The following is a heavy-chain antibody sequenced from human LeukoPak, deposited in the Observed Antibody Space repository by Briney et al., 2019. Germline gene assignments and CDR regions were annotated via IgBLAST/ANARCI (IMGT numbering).Heavy chain of an antibody. Sequence: PSETLSLTCTVSGGSISSSSYYWGWIRQPPGKGLEWIGSIYYSGSTYYNPSLKSRVTISVDTSKNQFSLKLSSVTAADTAVYYCARYGGPNNFDYWGQGTLVTVSS. J-gene: IGHJ4*02. CDR3: ARYGGPNNFDY. V-gene: IGHV4-39*01. CDR1: GGSISSSSYY. D-gene: IGHD1/OR15-1a*01. CDR2: IYYSGST.